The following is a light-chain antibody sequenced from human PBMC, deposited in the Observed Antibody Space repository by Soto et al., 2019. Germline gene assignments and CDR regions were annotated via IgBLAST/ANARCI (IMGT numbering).Light chain of an antibody. J-gene: IGKJ1*01. Sequence: EILMTQSPATLSVSPGERATLSCRASHRVNTYLAWYQQRPGQAPRLLIYDASTRATGIPARFSGSGSGTEFTLTISSLQSDDFAVYHCQQYNKWPPTFGQGTKVDIK. CDR3: QQYNKWPPT. CDR2: DAS. CDR1: HRVNTY. V-gene: IGKV3-15*01.